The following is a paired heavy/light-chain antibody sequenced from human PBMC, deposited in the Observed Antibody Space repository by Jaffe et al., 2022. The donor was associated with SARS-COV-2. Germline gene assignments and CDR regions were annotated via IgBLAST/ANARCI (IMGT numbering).Heavy chain of an antibody. CDR3: ARHILAAGGSKPFDF. Sequence: QLQLQESGPGLVEPSETLSLTCTVSGGSISSTSYYWAWIRQPPGKGLEWVGTIHYSGNTYYNPSLMSRVTVSVDTSKNQFSLSLSSVTAADTGVYFCARHILAAGGSKPFDFWGQGTLVTVSS. D-gene: IGHD6-13*01. V-gene: IGHV4-39*01. J-gene: IGHJ4*02. CDR1: GGSISSTSYY. CDR2: IHYSGNT.
Light chain of an antibody. V-gene: IGKV1-16*02. CDR3: QQYNYFPIT. Sequence: DIQMTQSPSSLSASVGDRVTITCRASQGISNYLAWFQQKPGRAPKSLIYAASSLESGVPSKFSGSGSGTDFTLTISSLQPEDFATYYCQQYNYFPITFGQGTRLEIK. CDR2: AAS. CDR1: QGISNY. J-gene: IGKJ5*01.